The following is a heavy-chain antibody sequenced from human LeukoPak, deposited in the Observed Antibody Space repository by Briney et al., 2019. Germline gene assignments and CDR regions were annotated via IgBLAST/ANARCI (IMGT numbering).Heavy chain of an antibody. CDR2: IEHSGST. CDR1: GGSFSGYD. Sequence: SETMSLTCAVDGGSFSGYDWSWIRQPQANVREWNGEIEHSGSTNHNRSLKTRVTIPVDTSKNQFSLKVSSVTAACTAVYFCATRQSNGWYDWFDPWGQGTMVTVSS. D-gene: IGHD6-19*01. CDR3: ATRQSNGWYDWFDP. V-gene: IGHV4-34*01. J-gene: IGHJ5*02.